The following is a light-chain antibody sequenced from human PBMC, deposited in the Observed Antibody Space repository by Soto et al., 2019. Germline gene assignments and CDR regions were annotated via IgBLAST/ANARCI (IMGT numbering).Light chain of an antibody. CDR3: QEYNSYPRT. J-gene: IGKJ1*01. V-gene: IGKV1-5*01. Sequence: DLPMPPSPSTLSASVGGRVTITCRASQSISSWLAWYQQTPGKAPTLLIYDASSLESGGPARVSGCGSGTDFTLSRRSLQPDDFATYDCQEYNSYPRTFSQGSKV. CDR2: DAS. CDR1: QSISSW.